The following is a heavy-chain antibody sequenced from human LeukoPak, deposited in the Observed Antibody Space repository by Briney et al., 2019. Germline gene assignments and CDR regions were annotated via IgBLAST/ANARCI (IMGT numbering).Heavy chain of an antibody. V-gene: IGHV3-53*01. CDR2: IYSGGST. Sequence: GGSLRLSCADSGFTVSSNYMSWVRQAPGKGLEWVSVIYSGGSTYYADSVKGRFTISRDNSKNTLYLQMNSLRAEDTAVYYCARDLGDFWSGYSFDYWGQGTLVTVSS. CDR3: ARDLGDFWSGYSFDY. D-gene: IGHD3-3*01. J-gene: IGHJ4*02. CDR1: GFTVSSNY.